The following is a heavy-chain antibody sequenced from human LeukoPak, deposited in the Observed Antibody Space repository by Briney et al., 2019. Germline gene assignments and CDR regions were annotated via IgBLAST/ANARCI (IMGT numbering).Heavy chain of an antibody. V-gene: IGHV1-8*01. CDR1: GYTFTSYD. CDR2: MNPNSGNT. J-gene: IGHJ6*02. Sequence: ASVKVSCKASGYTFTSYDINWVRQATGQGLEWMGWMNPNSGNTGYAQKFQGRVTMTRNTSISTAYMELSNLRSEDTAVYYCARLKRYILRYFDWRKIYGMDVWGQGTTVTVSS. CDR3: ARLKRYILRYFDWRKIYGMDV. D-gene: IGHD3-9*01.